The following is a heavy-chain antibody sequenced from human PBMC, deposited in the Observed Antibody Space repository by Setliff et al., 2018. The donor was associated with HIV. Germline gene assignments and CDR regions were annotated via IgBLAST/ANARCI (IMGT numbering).Heavy chain of an antibody. J-gene: IGHJ4*02. V-gene: IGHV4-39*07. CDR2: MNHRGVI. CDR3: FLFYDDRSGFYWD. D-gene: IGHD3-22*01. CDR1: GGSISSGSYY. Sequence: SETLSLTCTVSGGSISSGSYYWTWIRQPPGKGLEFIGEMNHRGVIKYLSSLKSRVTMAVDTSKKQFSLKLKSVTAADTAVYYCFLFYDDRSGFYWDWGQGTPVTVSS.